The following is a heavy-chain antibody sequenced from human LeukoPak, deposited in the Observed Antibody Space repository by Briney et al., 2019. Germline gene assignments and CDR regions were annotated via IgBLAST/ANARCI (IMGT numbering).Heavy chain of an antibody. CDR2: ISSSGSTI. V-gene: IGHV3-11*04. J-gene: IGHJ4*02. CDR1: GFTFSDYY. CDR3: ARDNRHTGITAAFSPRRQRHFDY. D-gene: IGHD6-13*01. Sequence: PGGSLRLSCAASGFTFSDYYMSWIRQAPGKGLEWVSYISSSGSTIYYADSVKGRFTISRDNAKNSLYLQMNSLRAEDTAMYYCARDNRHTGITAAFSPRRQRHFDYWGQGTLVTVSS.